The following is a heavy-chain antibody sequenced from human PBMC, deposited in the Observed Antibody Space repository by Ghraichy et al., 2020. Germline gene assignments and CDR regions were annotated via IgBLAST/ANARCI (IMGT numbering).Heavy chain of an antibody. V-gene: IGHV4-59*01. J-gene: IGHJ5*02. CDR3: ARDREYGGNSYWFDP. Sequence: SETLSLTCTVSGGSISSYYWSWIRQPPGKGLEWIGYMYYSGSTNYNPSLKSRVTISVDTSKNQFSLRLSSVTAADTAVYYCARDREYGGNSYWFDPWGQGTLVTVSS. CDR2: MYYSGST. D-gene: IGHD4-23*01. CDR1: GGSISSYY.